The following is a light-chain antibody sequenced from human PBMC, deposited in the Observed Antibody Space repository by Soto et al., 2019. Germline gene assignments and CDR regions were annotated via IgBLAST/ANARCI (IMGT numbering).Light chain of an antibody. CDR2: DTN. CDR3: ATWDRSLSGFV. Sequence: QSVLTQPPSVSAAPGQKVTISCSGSGSNIGENYVSWYQQLPGTAPKLLIYDTNKRPSGIPDRFSGSKSGTSATLGITGLQTGEEADYYCATWDRSLSGFVFGSGTKVTVL. J-gene: IGLJ1*01. V-gene: IGLV1-51*01. CDR1: GSNIGENY.